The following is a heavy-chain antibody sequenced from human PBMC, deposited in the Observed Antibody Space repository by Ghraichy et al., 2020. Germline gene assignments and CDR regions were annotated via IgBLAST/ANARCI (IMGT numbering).Heavy chain of an antibody. J-gene: IGHJ4*02. D-gene: IGHD4-17*01. Sequence: LSLTCAASGFTFGNCWMSWVRQAPGKGLEWVANIKQDGSENYYVDSVKGRFTISRDNAKSSLYLQMNSLRAEDTAVYYCARLRGTVTNFDFWGQGTLVTVSS. CDR3: ARLRGTVTNFDF. CDR2: IKQDGSEN. V-gene: IGHV3-7*01. CDR1: GFTFGNCW.